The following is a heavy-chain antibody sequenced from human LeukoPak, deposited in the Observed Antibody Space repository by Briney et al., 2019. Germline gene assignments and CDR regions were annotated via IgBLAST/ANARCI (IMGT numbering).Heavy chain of an antibody. CDR2: ISYDGSNK. Sequence: GRSLRLSCAASGFTFSSYAMHWVRQAPGKGLEWAAVISYDGSNKYYADSVKGRFTISRDNSKNTLYLQMNSLRAEDTAVYYCARDKTANTMIVVVKTPYGMDVWGQGTTVTVSS. CDR1: GFTFSSYA. CDR3: ARDKTANTMIVVVKTPYGMDV. D-gene: IGHD3-22*01. J-gene: IGHJ6*02. V-gene: IGHV3-30-3*01.